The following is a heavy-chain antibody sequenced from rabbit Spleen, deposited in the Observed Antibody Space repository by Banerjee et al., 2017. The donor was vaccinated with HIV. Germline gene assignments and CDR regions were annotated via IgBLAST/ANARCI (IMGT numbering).Heavy chain of an antibody. D-gene: IGHD1-1*01. J-gene: IGHJ4*01. Sequence: QQQLEESGGGLVKPEGSLTLTCTASGFSFSSSSWICWVRQAPGKGLEWIACIYAGSSGFVGSTYYASWAKGRFTISKTSSTAMTLQMTSLTAADTATYFCARWATSDGYVDLWGPGTLVTVS. CDR3: ARWATSDGYVDL. CDR1: GFSFSSSSW. CDR2: IYAGSSGFVGST. V-gene: IGHV1S45*01.